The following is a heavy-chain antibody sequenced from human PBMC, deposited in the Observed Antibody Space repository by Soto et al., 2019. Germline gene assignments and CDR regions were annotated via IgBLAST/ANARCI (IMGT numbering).Heavy chain of an antibody. D-gene: IGHD3-10*01. CDR2: ISGAGGST. CDR3: AKTYYNGPFDY. Sequence: GQAPRKRLEWVSAISGAGGSTYYADSVKGRFTISRDNSKNTLYLQMNSLRAEDTALYYCAKTYYNGPFDYWGQGTLVTVSS. V-gene: IGHV3-23*01. J-gene: IGHJ4*02.